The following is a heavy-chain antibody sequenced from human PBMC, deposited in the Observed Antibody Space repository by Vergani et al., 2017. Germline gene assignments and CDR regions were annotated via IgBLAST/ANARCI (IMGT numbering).Heavy chain of an antibody. D-gene: IGHD1-1*01. CDR1: GFTFSRHW. J-gene: IGHJ4*02. V-gene: IGHV3-74*01. CDR3: ARDARIDVEGTELDY. CDR2: VNPEGTNT. Sequence: EVQLVESGGGLVQPGGSLRLSCAASGFTFSRHWMHWVRQAPGKGLVWVSRVNPEGTNTPYADSVKGRFTISRDNAKNMMYLRLNSLRDEDTAVYYCARDARIDVEGTELDYWGQGTLVTVSS.